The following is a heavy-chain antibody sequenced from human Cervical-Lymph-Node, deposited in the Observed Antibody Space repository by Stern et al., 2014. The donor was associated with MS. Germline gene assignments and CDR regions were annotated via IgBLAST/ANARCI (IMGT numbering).Heavy chain of an antibody. D-gene: IGHD3-9*01. CDR3: ALSGKYFDWFPHCFDY. Sequence: AQTVDFEGLAEKPGSWGLVSCKAIGGTFSDYALSGAREAPGQVVACTGWIVPIFGPSSYAQKFQGRVAITADESTSTTYMELSSLRSEDTAVYYCALSGKYFDWFPHCFDYWGQGTLVTVSS. CDR1: GGTFSDYA. J-gene: IGHJ4*02. V-gene: IGHV1-69*01. CDR2: IVPIFGPS.